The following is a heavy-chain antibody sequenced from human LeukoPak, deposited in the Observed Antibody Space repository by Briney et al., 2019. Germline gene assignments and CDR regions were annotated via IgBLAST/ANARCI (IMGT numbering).Heavy chain of an antibody. J-gene: IGHJ4*02. Sequence: SETLSLTCTVSGGSISSYYWSWIRQPPGKGLEWIGYIYYSGSTNYNPSLKSRVTISVDTSKNQFSLKLSSVTAADTAVYYCASALRLSHFDYWGQGTLVTVSS. CDR2: IYYSGST. V-gene: IGHV4-59*01. D-gene: IGHD2-8*01. CDR1: GGSISSYY. CDR3: ASALRLSHFDY.